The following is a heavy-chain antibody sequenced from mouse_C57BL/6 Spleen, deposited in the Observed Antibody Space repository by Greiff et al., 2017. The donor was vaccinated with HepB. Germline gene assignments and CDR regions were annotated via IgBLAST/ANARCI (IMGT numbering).Heavy chain of an antibody. J-gene: IGHJ3*01. CDR2: IYPGSGST. D-gene: IGHD1-1*01. CDR1: GYTFTSYW. CDR3: ARCYSGSYYYGSTWFAY. Sequence: QVQLQQPGAELVKPGASVKMSCTASGYTFTSYWITWVQQRPGQGLEWIGDIYPGSGSTNYNEKFKSKATLTVDTSSSTAYMQLSSLTSEDSAVYYGARCYSGSYYYGSTWFAYWGQGTLVTVSA. V-gene: IGHV1-55*01.